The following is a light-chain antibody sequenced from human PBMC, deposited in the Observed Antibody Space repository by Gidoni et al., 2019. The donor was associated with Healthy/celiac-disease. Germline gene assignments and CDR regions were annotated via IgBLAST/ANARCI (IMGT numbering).Light chain of an antibody. CDR3: QSADSSGTYE. CDR1: ALPKQY. V-gene: IGLV3-25*03. CDR2: KDS. Sequence: SYELTQPPSVSVSPGQTARITCSGDALPKQYAYWYQQKPGQAPVLVIYKDSERPSGIPERFSGSSSGTTVTLTISGVQAEDEADYYCQSADSSGTYEFVGGTKLTVL. J-gene: IGLJ3*02.